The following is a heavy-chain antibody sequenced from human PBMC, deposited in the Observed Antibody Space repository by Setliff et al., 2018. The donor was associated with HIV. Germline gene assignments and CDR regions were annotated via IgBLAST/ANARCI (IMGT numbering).Heavy chain of an antibody. Sequence: ASVKVSCKASGYTFISHPINWVRQAPGQGLEWMGWINTNTGNPTYAQGFTGRFVFSVDTSVNTAYLQIGSLKAEDTAVYYCTRVGGSYAFDIWGQGTMVTVSS. CDR2: INTNTGNP. CDR3: TRVGGSYAFDI. V-gene: IGHV7-4-1*01. CDR1: GYTFISHP. J-gene: IGHJ3*02. D-gene: IGHD1-26*01.